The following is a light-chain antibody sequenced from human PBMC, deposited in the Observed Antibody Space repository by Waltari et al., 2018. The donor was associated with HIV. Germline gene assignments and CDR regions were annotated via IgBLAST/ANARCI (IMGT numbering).Light chain of an antibody. CDR2: EVT. Sequence: SALTQPASVSGSPGQSITISCTGTSSNVGSDDLVSWYQQHPGEAPKLIIYEVTKRPSGVSYLFSSALSGNTASLTLSALQAKDEADYYCCSCPRSGIRYVFGTGTKVTVL. J-gene: IGLJ1*01. CDR1: SSNVGSDDL. CDR3: CSCPRSGIRYV. V-gene: IGLV2-23*02.